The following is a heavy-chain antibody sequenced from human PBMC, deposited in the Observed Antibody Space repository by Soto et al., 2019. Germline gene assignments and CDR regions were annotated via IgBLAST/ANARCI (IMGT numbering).Heavy chain of an antibody. V-gene: IGHV4-31*03. Sequence: SETLSLTCTVSGGSVSRGAYYWSWVRQHPGKGLEWIGYIYSSGSTYYNPSLKSRVTISVDTSRNQFSLKLNSVTAADTAVYYCAREVGYCDGSTCLSSLYFDFWGQGTLVTVYS. CDR1: GGSVSRGAYY. D-gene: IGHD3-22*01. J-gene: IGHJ4*02. CDR2: IYSSGST. CDR3: AREVGYCDGSTCLSSLYFDF.